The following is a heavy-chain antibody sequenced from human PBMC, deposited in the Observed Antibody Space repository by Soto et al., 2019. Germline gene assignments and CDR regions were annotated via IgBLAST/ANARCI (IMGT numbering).Heavy chain of an antibody. CDR1: GYTFTGYY. CDR2: INPNSGGT. V-gene: IGHV1-2*04. CDR3: VAYYYDSSGYYYFDY. Sequence: QVQLVQSGAEVKKPGASVKVSCKASGYTFTGYYMHWVRQAPGQGLEWMGWINPNSGGTNYAQKFQGWVTMTRDTSISTAYMELSRLRSDDTAVYYCVAYYYDSSGYYYFDYWGQGTLVTVSS. J-gene: IGHJ4*02. D-gene: IGHD3-22*01.